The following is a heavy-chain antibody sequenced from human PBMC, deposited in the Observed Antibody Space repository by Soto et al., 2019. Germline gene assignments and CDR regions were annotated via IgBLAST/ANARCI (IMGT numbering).Heavy chain of an antibody. J-gene: IGHJ4*02. D-gene: IGHD3-10*01. CDR2: ISGSGGVT. V-gene: IGHV3-23*01. CDR3: ANYYGSGRYYNPFAY. CDR1: GFTFSSYA. Sequence: GGFLRLSCAASGFTFSSYAMSWVRQAPGMGLEWVSVISGSGGVTYYADSVKGRFTISKDNSKNTLYLQMNSLRAEDTAVYYCANYYGSGRYYNPFAYWGQETLVTVS.